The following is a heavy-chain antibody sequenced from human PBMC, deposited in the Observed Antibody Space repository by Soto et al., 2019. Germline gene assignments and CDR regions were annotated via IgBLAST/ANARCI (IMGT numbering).Heavy chain of an antibody. CDR3: VTDFPYSSGYAY. CDR2: IKSETDGGTI. Sequence: EVQLVESGGALVEPGGSLRLSCAASGFTFSRAWMSWVRQTPGKGLEWVGRIKSETDGGTIEYAAPVKGRFTISRSDSGDPLFLQMISLRPEDTAVYYCVTDFPYSSGYAYWGQGTLVTVSS. D-gene: IGHD3-10*01. J-gene: IGHJ4*02. V-gene: IGHV3-15*02. CDR1: GFTFSRAW.